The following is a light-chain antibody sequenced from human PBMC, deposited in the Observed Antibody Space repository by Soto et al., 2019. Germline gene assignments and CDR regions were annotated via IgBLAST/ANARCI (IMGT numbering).Light chain of an antibody. V-gene: IGKV2-28*01. Sequence: DIVMTQSPLSLPVTPGEPASISCRSSQSLLHSDGNNYLEWYLQKPGQSPQLLIYLGSNRASGVPDRCSGSGSGSDFTLQISTVEADDVGVYYWMHSLKMWTFGQGTKVEI. J-gene: IGKJ1*01. CDR1: QSLLHSDGNNY. CDR3: MHSLKMWT. CDR2: LGS.